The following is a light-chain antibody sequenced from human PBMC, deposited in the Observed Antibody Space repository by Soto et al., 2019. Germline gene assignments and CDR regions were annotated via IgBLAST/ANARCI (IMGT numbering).Light chain of an antibody. CDR3: QQRSDWPLT. V-gene: IGKV3-11*01. Sequence: EIVLTQSPTTLSLSPGVRATLSCRASQSVSSYFAWYQQKPGQAPRLLIYDASTRAADIPARFSGSGSGTDFTLTISSLEPEDFAVYYCQQRSDWPLTLGGGTKVEIK. CDR2: DAS. CDR1: QSVSSY. J-gene: IGKJ4*01.